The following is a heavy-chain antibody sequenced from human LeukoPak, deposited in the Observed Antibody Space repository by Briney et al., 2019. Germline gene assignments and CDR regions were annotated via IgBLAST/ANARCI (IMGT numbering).Heavy chain of an antibody. J-gene: IGHJ4*02. V-gene: IGHV4-39*01. Sequence: PSETLSLTCTVSGGSISSRYYWGWVRQPPGKGLEWIGTVYYSGRTYYNPSLKSRLTISVYTSKNQFSLKLNSVTAADTAIYYCARQGEHCDGGSCFPFHYWGQGTLVTVSS. CDR3: ARQGEHCDGGSCFPFHY. CDR1: GGSISSRYY. D-gene: IGHD2-15*01. CDR2: VYYSGRT.